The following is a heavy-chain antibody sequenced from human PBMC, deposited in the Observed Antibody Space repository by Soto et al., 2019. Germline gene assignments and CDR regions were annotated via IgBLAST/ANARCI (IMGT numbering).Heavy chain of an antibody. Sequence: EVQLMESGGGLVQPGGSLRLSCAASGFTFSTYSMNWVRQAPGKGLEWVSYITSSSSTIYYADSVKGRFTISRDNAKNSLYLQMNSLRDEDTAVYYCVRARTSGVASCGMDVWGQGTTVTVSS. CDR3: VRARTSGVASCGMDV. CDR1: GFTFSTYS. CDR2: ITSSSSTI. D-gene: IGHD3-10*01. V-gene: IGHV3-48*02. J-gene: IGHJ6*02.